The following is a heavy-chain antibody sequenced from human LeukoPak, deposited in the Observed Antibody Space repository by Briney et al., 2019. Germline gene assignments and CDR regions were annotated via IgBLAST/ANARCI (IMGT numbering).Heavy chain of an antibody. D-gene: IGHD1-26*01. J-gene: IGHJ4*02. CDR2: IYTTRST. CDR1: GSSISGYY. CDR3: ARHRIVGAIVFDH. Sequence: PSEALSLTCTVSGSSISGYYWSWLRQPAGKGLEWIGRIYTTRSTNYNPPLLSRVTMSLDTSKSQFSLKLSAVSAADTAVYYCARHRIVGAIVFDHWGQGTLVTVSS. V-gene: IGHV4-4*07.